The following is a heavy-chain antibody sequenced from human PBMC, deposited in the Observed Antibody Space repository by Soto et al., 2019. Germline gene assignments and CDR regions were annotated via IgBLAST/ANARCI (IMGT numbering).Heavy chain of an antibody. V-gene: IGHV1-18*04. D-gene: IGHD2-15*01. CDR1: GYTFTSYG. CDR3: ARGLHCSGGSCYDSGNWFDP. CDR2: ISAYNGNT. Sequence: GASVKVSCKASGYTFTSYGISWVRQAPGQGLEWVGWISAYNGNTNYAQKLQGRVTMTTDTSTSTAYMELRSLRSDDTAVYYCARGLHCSGGSCYDSGNWFDPWGQGTLVTVSS. J-gene: IGHJ5*02.